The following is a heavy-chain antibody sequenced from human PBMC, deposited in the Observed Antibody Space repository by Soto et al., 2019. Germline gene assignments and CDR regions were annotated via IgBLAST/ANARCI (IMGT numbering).Heavy chain of an antibody. CDR1: GFTFSSYS. CDR3: ARVGINYDFWCGYYGPVDY. V-gene: IGHV3-21*01. Sequence: EVQLVESGGGLVKPGGSLRLSCAASGFTFSSYSMNWVRQAPGKGLEWVSSISSSSSYIYYADSVKGRFTISRDNAKNSLYMQMNSLRAEDTAVYYCARVGINYDFWCGYYGPVDYWGQGTLVTVSS. J-gene: IGHJ4*02. D-gene: IGHD3-3*01. CDR2: ISSSSSYI.